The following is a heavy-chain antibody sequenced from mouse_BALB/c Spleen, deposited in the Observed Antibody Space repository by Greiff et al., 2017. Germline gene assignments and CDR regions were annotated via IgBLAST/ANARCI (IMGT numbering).Heavy chain of an antibody. J-gene: IGHJ4*01. CDR3: ARHGSSYAMDY. D-gene: IGHD1-1*01. V-gene: IGHV5-9-3*01. Sequence: EVQVVESGGGLVKPGGSLKLSCAASGFTFSSYAMSWVRQTPEKRLEWVATISSGGSYTYYPDSVKGRFTISRDNAKNTLYLQMSSLRSEDTAMYYCARHGSSYAMDYWGQGTSVTVSS. CDR2: ISSGGSYT. CDR1: GFTFSSYA.